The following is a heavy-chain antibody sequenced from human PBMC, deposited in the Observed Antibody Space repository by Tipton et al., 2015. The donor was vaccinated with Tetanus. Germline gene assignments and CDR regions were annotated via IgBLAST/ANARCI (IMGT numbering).Heavy chain of an antibody. CDR1: GFTFRSYG. D-gene: IGHD3-10*01. J-gene: IGHJ4*02. V-gene: IGHV3-33*01. CDR3: ARGLGDGGLGY. CDR2: LWFDGGDE. Sequence: SLRLSCAASGFTFRSYGMHWVRQAPGKGLEWVAVLWFDGGDEYYADSVKGRFTISRDNAENSLYLQMNSLRDEDTAVYYCARGLGDGGLGYWGQGTLVTVSS.